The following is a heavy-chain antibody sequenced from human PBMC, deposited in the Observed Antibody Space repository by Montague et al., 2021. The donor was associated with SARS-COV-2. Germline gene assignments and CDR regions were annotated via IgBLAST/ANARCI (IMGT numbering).Heavy chain of an antibody. CDR3: ARRTDILTGYYDY. Sequence: SETLSLTCAVSGGSTSHYYWSWIRQPPGKGLEWIGYIYSGGGTNYNPSLKSRVTLSLDAAKNHFSLRLSSVTAADTAVYYCARRTDILTGYYDYWGQGTLVTVSS. D-gene: IGHD3-9*01. CDR2: IYSGGGT. CDR1: GGSTSHYY. J-gene: IGHJ4*02. V-gene: IGHV4-59*01.